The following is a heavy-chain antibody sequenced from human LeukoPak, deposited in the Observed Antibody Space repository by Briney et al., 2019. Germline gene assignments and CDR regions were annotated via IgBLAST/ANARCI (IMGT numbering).Heavy chain of an antibody. CDR1: GGTFSSYA. V-gene: IGHV1-69*01. J-gene: IGHJ4*02. Sequence: SVTVSCTASGGTFSSYAISWVRQAPGQGLEWMGGIIPTFGTANYAQKFQGRVTITADESTSTAYMELSSLRSEDTAVYYCARDVYFSGSYYGYWGQGTLVTVSS. CDR2: IIPTFGTA. D-gene: IGHD1-26*01. CDR3: ARDVYFSGSYYGY.